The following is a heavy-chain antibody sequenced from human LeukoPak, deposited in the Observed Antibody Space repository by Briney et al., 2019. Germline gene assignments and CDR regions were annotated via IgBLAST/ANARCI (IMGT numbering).Heavy chain of an antibody. CDR2: ISGSGGST. CDR1: GFTFSSYA. CDR3: AKDRVRGDYGRDY. J-gene: IGHJ4*02. V-gene: IGHV3-23*01. D-gene: IGHD4-17*01. Sequence: GGSLRLSCAASGFTFSSYAMSWVRQAPGKGLEWVSAISGSGGSTYYADAVKGRFTISRDNSKNTLYLQTHSLRAEDPAVYYCAKDRVRGDYGRDYWGQGTLVTVSS.